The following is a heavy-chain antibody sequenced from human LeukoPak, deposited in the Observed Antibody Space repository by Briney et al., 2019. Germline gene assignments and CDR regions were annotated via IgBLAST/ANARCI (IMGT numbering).Heavy chain of an antibody. D-gene: IGHD2-21*02. CDR2: ISGSGGST. Sequence: GGSLRLSCAASGFTFSSYAMSWVRQAPGKGLEGVSAISGSGGSTYYADSVKGRFTISRDNSQNTLYLQMTSLRAEDTAVYYCAKEYIVVVTATYDYWGQGTLVTVPS. J-gene: IGHJ4*02. V-gene: IGHV3-23*01. CDR3: AKEYIVVVTATYDY. CDR1: GFTFSSYA.